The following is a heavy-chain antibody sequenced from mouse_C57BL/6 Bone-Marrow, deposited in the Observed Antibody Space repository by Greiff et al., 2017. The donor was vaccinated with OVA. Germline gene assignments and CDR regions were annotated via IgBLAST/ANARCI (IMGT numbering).Heavy chain of an antibody. V-gene: IGHV1-81*01. D-gene: IGHD1-1*01. CDR1: GYTFTSYG. CDR2: IYPRSGNT. CDR3: ARGYGTPFAY. J-gene: IGHJ3*01. Sequence: VQLQQSGAELARPGASVKLSCKASGYTFTSYGISWVKQRTGQGLEWIGEIYPRSGNTYYNEKFKGKATLTADKSSSTAYMELRSLKSEDAAVYFCARGYGTPFAYWGQGTLVTVSA.